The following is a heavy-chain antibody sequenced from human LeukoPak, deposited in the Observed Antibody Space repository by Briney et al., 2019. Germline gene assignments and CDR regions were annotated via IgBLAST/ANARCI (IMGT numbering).Heavy chain of an antibody. D-gene: IGHD2-15*01. J-gene: IGHJ3*02. CDR1: GGSIGGYY. Sequence: SETLSLTCTVSGGSIGGYYWSWIRQPPGKGLEWIGYIYYTGNTNYNPSLKSRVTISVDTSKNQFSLRLSSVTAADTAVYYCARDPTHIDSFDIWGRGTMVTVSS. CDR3: ARDPTHIDSFDI. CDR2: IYYTGNT. V-gene: IGHV4-59*01.